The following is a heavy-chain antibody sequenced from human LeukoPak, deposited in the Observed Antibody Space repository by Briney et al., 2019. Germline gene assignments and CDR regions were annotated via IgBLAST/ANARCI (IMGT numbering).Heavy chain of an antibody. Sequence: GSLRLSCAASGFTFSSYWMHWVRQAPGKGLEWVSAISGSGGSTYYADSVKGRFTTSRDNSKNTLYLQMNSLRAEDTAVYYCAKDLPDSSGRPDAFDIWGQGTMVTVSS. V-gene: IGHV3-23*01. D-gene: IGHD3-22*01. CDR2: ISGSGGST. CDR3: AKDLPDSSGRPDAFDI. J-gene: IGHJ3*02. CDR1: GFTFSSYW.